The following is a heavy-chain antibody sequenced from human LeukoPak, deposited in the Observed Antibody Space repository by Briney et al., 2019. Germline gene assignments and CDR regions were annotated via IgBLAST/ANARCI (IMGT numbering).Heavy chain of an antibody. V-gene: IGHV3-11*01. D-gene: IGHD6-13*01. J-gene: IGHJ4*02. Sequence: GGSLRLSCAASGFTFSDYYMSWIRQAPGKGLEWVSYISSSGSTIYYADSVKGRFTISRDNAKNSRYLQMNSLRAEETALYYFARDVAAAGAGGGYWGQGTLVTVSS. CDR1: GFTFSDYY. CDR3: ARDVAAAGAGGGY. CDR2: ISSSGSTI.